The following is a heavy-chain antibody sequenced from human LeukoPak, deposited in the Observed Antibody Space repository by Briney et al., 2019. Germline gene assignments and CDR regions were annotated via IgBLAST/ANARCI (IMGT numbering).Heavy chain of an antibody. CDR3: ARGPYYYESSGYFPGDF. CDR1: GFTFSSYS. J-gene: IGHJ4*02. CDR2: ISSSSSYI. Sequence: GGSLRLSCAAPGFTFSSYSMNWVRQAPGKGLEWVSSISSSSSYIYYADSVKGRFTISRDNAKNTLYLQMNSLTAEDTAVYYCARGPYYYESSGYFPGDFWGQGTLVTVSS. D-gene: IGHD3-22*01. V-gene: IGHV3-21*01.